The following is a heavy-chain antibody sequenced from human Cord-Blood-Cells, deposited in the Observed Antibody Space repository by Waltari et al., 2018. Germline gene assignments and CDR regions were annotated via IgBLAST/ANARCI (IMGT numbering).Heavy chain of an antibody. Sequence: QVQLQQWGAGLLKPSETLSLTCAVYGGSFSGYYWSWIRQPPGKGLEWIGEINHSRSINYNPSLQSRVTISVDTSQNQFSLKLSSVTAADTAVYYCARGLTLTGTGYHFDYWGQGTLVTVSS. CDR2: INHSRSI. D-gene: IGHD1-20*01. CDR1: GGSFSGYY. V-gene: IGHV4-34*01. CDR3: ARGLTLTGTGYHFDY. J-gene: IGHJ4*02.